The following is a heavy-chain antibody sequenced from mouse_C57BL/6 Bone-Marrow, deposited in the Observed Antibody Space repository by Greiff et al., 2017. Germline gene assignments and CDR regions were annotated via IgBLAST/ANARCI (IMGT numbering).Heavy chain of an antibody. CDR3: ASSTMVTTTGYYFDY. J-gene: IGHJ2*01. Sequence: VQLQQPGAELVKPGASVKMSCKASGYTFTSYWLTWVKPRPGQGLAWIGDIYPGSGSTNYNEKFKSKATLTVDPSSSTAYMQLSSLTSEDSAVYYCASSTMVTTTGYYFDYWGQGTTLTVSS. CDR1: GYTFTSYW. CDR2: IYPGSGST. D-gene: IGHD2-2*01. V-gene: IGHV1-55*01.